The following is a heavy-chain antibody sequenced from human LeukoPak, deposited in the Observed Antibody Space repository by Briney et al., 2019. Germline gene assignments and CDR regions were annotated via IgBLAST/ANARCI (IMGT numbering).Heavy chain of an antibody. Sequence: KAGGSLRLSCAASAFTFSSYGMSWVRQAPGKGLEWVGRIKSKTDGGTIDYAAPVKGRFTISRDDSKNTLFLQMNSLKIEDTAVYYCTTVTLRPVGLWGQGTLVTVSS. J-gene: IGHJ4*02. CDR1: AFTFSSYG. V-gene: IGHV3-15*05. CDR2: IKSKTDGGTI. CDR3: TTVTLRPVGL. D-gene: IGHD3-10*01.